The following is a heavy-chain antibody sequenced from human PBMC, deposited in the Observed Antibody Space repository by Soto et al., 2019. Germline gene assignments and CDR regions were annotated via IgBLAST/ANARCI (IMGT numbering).Heavy chain of an antibody. CDR2: IYYSGST. Sequence: QVQLQESGPGLVKPSQTLSLTCTVSGGSISSGGYYWSWIRQHPGKGLAWIGYIYYSGSTYYNPSLKSRVTISVDTSKNQFSLKLSSVTAADTAVYYCARDKTGTSIHWFDPWGQGTLVTVSS. CDR1: GGSISSGGYY. CDR3: ARDKTGTSIHWFDP. D-gene: IGHD1-1*01. J-gene: IGHJ5*02. V-gene: IGHV4-31*03.